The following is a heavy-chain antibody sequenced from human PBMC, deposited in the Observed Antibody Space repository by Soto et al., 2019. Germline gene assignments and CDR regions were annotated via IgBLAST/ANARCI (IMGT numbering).Heavy chain of an antibody. CDR1: GGSISSGGYY. J-gene: IGHJ4*02. D-gene: IGHD3-10*01. V-gene: IGHV4-31*03. Sequence: QVQLQESGPGLVKPSQTLSLTCTVSGGSISSGGYYWSWIRQHPGKGLEWIGYIYYSGSTYYNPSLMSRVTISVDTSKNQFALKLSSVTAGATAVYCCARGPVTIAKIDYWGQGTLGTVSS. CDR3: ARGPVTIAKIDY. CDR2: IYYSGST.